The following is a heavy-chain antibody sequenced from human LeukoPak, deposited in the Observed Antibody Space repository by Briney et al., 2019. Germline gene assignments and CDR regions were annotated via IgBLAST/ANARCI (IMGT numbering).Heavy chain of an antibody. Sequence: PGGSLRLSCAASGFTFSGSAMHWVRQASGKGLEWVGRIRSKANSYATAYAASVKGRFTISRDDSKNTAYLQMNSLKTEDTAVYYCTSSGVHGLVGSRNYYYYGMDVWGQGTTVTVSS. CDR1: GFTFSGSA. D-gene: IGHD3-10*01. V-gene: IGHV3-73*01. CDR3: TSSGVHGLVGSRNYYYYGMDV. CDR2: IRSKANSYAT. J-gene: IGHJ6*02.